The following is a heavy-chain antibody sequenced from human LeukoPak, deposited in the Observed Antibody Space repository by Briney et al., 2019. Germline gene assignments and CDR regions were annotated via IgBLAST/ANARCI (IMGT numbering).Heavy chain of an antibody. Sequence: GGSLRLSCVASGFTFSTYTVNWIRQAPGKGLEWVSGSIGSGGSAFYADSVKGRFSISRDTSKNTLFLHMNNLRAGDTAVYYCAKGLSITIFGVVIDYWGQGTLVTVSS. CDR1: GFTFSTYT. J-gene: IGHJ4*02. CDR3: AKGLSITIFGVVIDY. CDR2: SIGSGGSA. D-gene: IGHD3-3*01. V-gene: IGHV3-23*01.